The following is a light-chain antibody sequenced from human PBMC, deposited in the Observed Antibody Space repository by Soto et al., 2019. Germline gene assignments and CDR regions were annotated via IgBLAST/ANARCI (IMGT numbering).Light chain of an antibody. CDR2: DVS. J-gene: IGLJ2*01. CDR3: CSYAGSYTLV. Sequence: QSVLTQPRSVSGSPGQSVTISCTGTSSNVGDYNYVSWYQQHPGKPPKLMIYDVSKRPSGVPDRFSGSKSGNTASLTISGLQAEDEADYYCCSYAGSYTLVFGGGTQLTVL. V-gene: IGLV2-11*01. CDR1: SSNVGDYNY.